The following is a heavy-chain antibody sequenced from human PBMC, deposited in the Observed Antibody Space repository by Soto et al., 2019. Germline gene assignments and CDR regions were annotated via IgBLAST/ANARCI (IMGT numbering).Heavy chain of an antibody. CDR2: ISGRGGYT. V-gene: IGHV3-23*01. J-gene: IGHJ5*02. D-gene: IGHD3-22*01. CDR1: GFTFSHCA. Sequence: EVQMLESGGDLVQPGGSLRLSCAASGFTFSHCAMIWVRQAPGKGLEWVSVISGRGGYTNYADSVRGRFTISRDNSKNTLYLQMNSLGVDDTSVYYCAKDPDYGDTSGYPSPPPWGRGTLVTVSS. CDR3: AKDPDYGDTSGYPSPPP.